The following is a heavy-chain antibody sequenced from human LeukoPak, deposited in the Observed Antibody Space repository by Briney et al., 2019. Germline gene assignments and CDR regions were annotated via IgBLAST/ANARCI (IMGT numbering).Heavy chain of an antibody. V-gene: IGHV3-23*01. Sequence: PGRSLSPSCAPSGFTPNNYAMNWVRQPPRNRLEWVSAISNTGGRTYYPAYADSVKGRFTISRDNSKNTLYLQMNSLGAEDTAVYYCAKDRGPDVYGGNDYWGQGTLVTVSS. D-gene: IGHD4-23*01. J-gene: IGHJ4*02. CDR1: GFTPNNYA. CDR3: AKDRGPDVYGGNDY. CDR2: ISNTGGRT.